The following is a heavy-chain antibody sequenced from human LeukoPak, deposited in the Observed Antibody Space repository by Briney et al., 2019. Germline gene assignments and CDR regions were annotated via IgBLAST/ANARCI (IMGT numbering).Heavy chain of an antibody. J-gene: IGHJ4*02. D-gene: IGHD2-2*01. CDR3: ARDEYSTSATN. CDR2: ISGSGGST. CDR1: GFTFSSYA. V-gene: IGHV3-23*01. Sequence: PGGSLRLSCAASGFTFSSYAMSWVRQAPGKGLEWVSAISGSGGSTYYADSVKGRFTISRDNAKNSLYLQMNSLRAEDTALYYCARDEYSTSATNWGQGTLVTVSS.